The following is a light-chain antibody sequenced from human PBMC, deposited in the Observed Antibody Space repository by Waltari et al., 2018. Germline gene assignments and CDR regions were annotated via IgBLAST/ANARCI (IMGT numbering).Light chain of an antibody. J-gene: IGKJ1*01. CDR3: LQDSNYPRT. Sequence: AIQMTQSPSSLSASIGDRVTITCRASQAIRNELGWYQQKPGKAPKLLIYAASSLQTGVPSGFSGSGSGTDFTLTITSLQPEDFAIYYCLQDSNYPRTFGQGTKVEIK. CDR1: QAIRNE. CDR2: AAS. V-gene: IGKV1-6*01.